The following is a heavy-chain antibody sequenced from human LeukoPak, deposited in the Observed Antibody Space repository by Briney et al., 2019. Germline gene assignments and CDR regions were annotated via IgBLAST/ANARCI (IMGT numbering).Heavy chain of an antibody. CDR2: ISWNSGSI. V-gene: IGHV3-9*01. J-gene: IGHJ4*02. D-gene: IGHD6-19*01. Sequence: GRSLRLSCAASGFTFDDYAMHWVRQAPGKGLEWVLGISWNSGSIGYADSVKGRFTISRDNAKNSLYLQMNSLRAEDTALYYCAKDMFWLGGWYQNFDYWGQGTLVTVSS. CDR3: AKDMFWLGGWYQNFDY. CDR1: GFTFDDYA.